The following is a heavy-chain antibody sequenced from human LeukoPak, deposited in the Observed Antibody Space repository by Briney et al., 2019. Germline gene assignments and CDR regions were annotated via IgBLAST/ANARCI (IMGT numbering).Heavy chain of an antibody. CDR2: IYYSGST. D-gene: IGHD1-1*01. J-gene: IGHJ5*02. Sequence: TLSLTCTVSGGSISSSSYYWGWIRQPPGKGLEWIGTIYYSGSTYYNPSLKGRVTISVDTSKNQFSLKLSSVTAADMAVYYCARPVPSRLGWFDPWGQGTLVTVSS. CDR3: ARPVPSRLGWFDP. CDR1: GGSISSSSYY. V-gene: IGHV4-39*01.